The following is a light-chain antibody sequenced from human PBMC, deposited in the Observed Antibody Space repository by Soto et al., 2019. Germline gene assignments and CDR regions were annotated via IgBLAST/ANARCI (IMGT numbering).Light chain of an antibody. Sequence: DIQRTPSQSFLSPSIGEIVPITFRASQVISTSLAWYQVKQGKAPKLLIYAASTLESGVKSRFSATVSGTEFSITITSMQNEDFENYYCKKLFDSQINCGQGTRLEIK. CDR3: KKLFDSQIN. CDR2: AAS. J-gene: IGKJ5*01. CDR1: QVISTS. V-gene: IGKV1-9*01.